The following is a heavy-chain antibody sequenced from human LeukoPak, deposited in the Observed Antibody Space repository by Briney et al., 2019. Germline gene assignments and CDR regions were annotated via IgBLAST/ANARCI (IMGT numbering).Heavy chain of an antibody. CDR2: ISAYNGNT. CDR1: GYTFTSYD. J-gene: IGHJ5*02. CDR3: AGCEGTYYYDSSGPSPPNWFDP. D-gene: IGHD3-22*01. V-gene: IGHV1-18*01. Sequence: ASVKVSCKASGYTFTSYDINWVRQATGQGLEWMGWISAYNGNTNYAQKLQGRVTMTTDTSTSTAYMELRSLRSDDTAVYYCAGCEGTYYYDSSGPSPPNWFDPWGQGTLVTVSS.